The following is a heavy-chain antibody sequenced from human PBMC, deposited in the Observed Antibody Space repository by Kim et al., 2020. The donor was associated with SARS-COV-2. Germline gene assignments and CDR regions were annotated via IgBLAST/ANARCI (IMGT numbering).Heavy chain of an antibody. CDR1: GFTFSTSW. CDR3: ARSSSTSCPCYYIAV. J-gene: IGHJ6*03. CDR2: INSDGSST. V-gene: IGHV3-74*01. D-gene: IGHD2-2*01. Sequence: GGSLRLSCAASGFTFSTSWMYWVRQAPGKGLVWVSRINSDGSSTNYADSVNGRFTISRDNAKTTLYLQMNSLSAGDTAVYYCARSSSTSCPCYYIAVWRKGTP.